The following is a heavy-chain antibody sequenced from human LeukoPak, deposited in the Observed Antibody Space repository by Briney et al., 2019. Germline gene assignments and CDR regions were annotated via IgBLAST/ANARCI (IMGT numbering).Heavy chain of an antibody. CDR2: IYYSGST. CDR1: GGSISSGSYY. J-gene: IGHJ4*02. CDR3: ARHRATGITMVRGVPSPLDY. V-gene: IGHV4-61*09. D-gene: IGHD3-10*01. Sequence: PSQTLSLTCTVSGGSISSGSYYWSWIRQPAGKGLEWIGYIYYSGSTNYNPSLKSRVTMSVDTSKNQFSLKLSSVTAADTAVYYCARHRATGITMVRGVPSPLDYWGQGTLVTVSS.